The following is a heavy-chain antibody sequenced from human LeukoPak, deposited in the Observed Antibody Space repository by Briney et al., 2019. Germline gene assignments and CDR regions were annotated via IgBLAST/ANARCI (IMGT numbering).Heavy chain of an antibody. D-gene: IGHD5-18*01. CDR1: GFTFSSYA. CDR3: AKEGTAMVYNWFDP. J-gene: IGHJ5*02. V-gene: IGHV3-23*01. Sequence: GGSLRLSCAASGFTFSSYAMSWVRQAPGKGLEWVSAIRGSGGSTYYAGSVKGRFTISRDNSKNTLYLQMNSLRAEDTAVYFCAKEGTAMVYNWFDPWGQGTLVTVSS. CDR2: IRGSGGST.